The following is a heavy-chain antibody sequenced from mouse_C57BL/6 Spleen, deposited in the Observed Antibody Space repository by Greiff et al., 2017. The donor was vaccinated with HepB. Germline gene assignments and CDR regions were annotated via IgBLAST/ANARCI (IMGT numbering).Heavy chain of an antibody. CDR1: GYSITSGYY. CDR2: ISYDGSN. J-gene: IGHJ3*01. V-gene: IGHV3-6*01. CDR3: ARDLDYGSSLWFAY. D-gene: IGHD1-1*01. Sequence: EVHLVESGPGLVKPSQSLSLTCSVTGYSITSGYYWNWIRQFPGNKLEWMGYISYDGSNNYNPSLKNRISITRDTSKNQFFLKLNSVTTEDTATYYCARDLDYGSSLWFAYWGQGTLVTVSA.